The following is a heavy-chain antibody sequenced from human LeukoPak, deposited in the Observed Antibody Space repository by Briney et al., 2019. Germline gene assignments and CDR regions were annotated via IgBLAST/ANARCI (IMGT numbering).Heavy chain of an antibody. CDR2: ISSSSSTI. CDR1: GFTFSSYS. V-gene: IGHV3-48*04. Sequence: GGSLRLSCAASGFTFSSYSMNWVRQAPWKGLEWVSYISSSSSTIYYADSVKGRFTISRDNAKNSLYLQMNSLRAEDTAVYYCARDLRTVTTDAFDIWGQGTMVTVSS. CDR3: ARDLRTVTTDAFDI. D-gene: IGHD4-17*01. J-gene: IGHJ3*02.